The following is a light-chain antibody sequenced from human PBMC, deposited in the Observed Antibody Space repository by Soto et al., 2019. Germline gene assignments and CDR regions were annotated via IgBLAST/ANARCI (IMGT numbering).Light chain of an antibody. CDR2: GAS. Sequence: EIVMTQSPATLSVSPVERATLSCRASQSISSNLAWYRQKNGQTPRLLIYGASTRAAGIPARFSGSGSGTDFTLTISSLQSEDFAVYYCQQYNNWPPFSFGPGTKVDIK. CDR1: QSISSN. CDR3: QQYNNWPPFS. J-gene: IGKJ3*01. V-gene: IGKV3-15*01.